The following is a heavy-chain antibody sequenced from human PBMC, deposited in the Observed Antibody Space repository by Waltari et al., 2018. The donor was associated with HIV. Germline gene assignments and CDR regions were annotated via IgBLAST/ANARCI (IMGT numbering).Heavy chain of an antibody. Sequence: QVQLQESGPGLVKPSQTLSLTCTVSGGSISSGDYYWSWIRQPPGKGLEWIGYIYYSGSTYYNPSLKGRVTISVDTSKNQFSLKLSSVSAADTAVYYCARAGSVFGTSPYGMDVWGQGTTVTVSS. CDR1: GGSISSGDYY. CDR2: IYYSGST. V-gene: IGHV4-30-4*01. D-gene: IGHD2-2*01. CDR3: ARAGSVFGTSPYGMDV. J-gene: IGHJ6*02.